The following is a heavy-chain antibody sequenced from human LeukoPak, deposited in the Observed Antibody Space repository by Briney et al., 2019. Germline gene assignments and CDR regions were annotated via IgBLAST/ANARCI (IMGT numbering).Heavy chain of an antibody. Sequence: PGRSLRLSCAASGFTFSIYAMHWVRQAPGKGLEWVAFISSDGSNKYADSVKGRFTVSRDNSKNTLYLQMNSLRDEDTAVYYCDPHDSASQFWGQGTRVTVSS. CDR1: GFTFSIYA. J-gene: IGHJ4*02. CDR3: DPHDSASQF. CDR2: ISSDGSNK. V-gene: IGHV3-30-3*01. D-gene: IGHD6-6*01.